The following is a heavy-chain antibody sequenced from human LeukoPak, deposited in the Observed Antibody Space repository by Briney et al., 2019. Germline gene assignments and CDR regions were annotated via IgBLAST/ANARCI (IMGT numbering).Heavy chain of an antibody. CDR1: GGSISSGSYY. CDR3: ARGGITGKIDY. J-gene: IGHJ4*02. Sequence: PSETLSLTCTVSGGSISSGSYYWSWIRQPARKGLEWIGRIYTSGSTNYNPSLKSRVTISVDTSKNQFSLKLSSVTAADTAVYYCARGGITGKIDYWGQGTLVTVSS. D-gene: IGHD1-20*01. V-gene: IGHV4-61*02. CDR2: IYTSGST.